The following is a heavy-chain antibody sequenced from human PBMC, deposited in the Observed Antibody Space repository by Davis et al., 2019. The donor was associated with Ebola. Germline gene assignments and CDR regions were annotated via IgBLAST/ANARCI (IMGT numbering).Heavy chain of an antibody. CDR3: ARDRGHPGQIYMDV. V-gene: IGHV1-2*02. CDR1: GYTFTGYY. Sequence: ASVKVSCKASGYTFTGYYMHWVRQAPGQGLEWMGWINPNSGGTNYAQKFQGRVTMTRDTSTSTVYMELSSLRSEDTAVYYCARDRGHPGQIYMDVWGKGTTVTVSS. D-gene: IGHD3-10*01. J-gene: IGHJ6*03. CDR2: INPNSGGT.